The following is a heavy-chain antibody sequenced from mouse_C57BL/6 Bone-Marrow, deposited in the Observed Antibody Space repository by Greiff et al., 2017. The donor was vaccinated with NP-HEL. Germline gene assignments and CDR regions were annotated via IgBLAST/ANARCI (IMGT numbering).Heavy chain of an antibody. D-gene: IGHD1-1*01. Sequence: QVQLQQPGAELVKPGASVKMSCKASGYTFTSYWITWVKQRPGQGLEWIGDIYPGSGSTNYNEKFKSKATLTVDTSSSTAYMQLSSLTSEDSAVYYCASQVTTVVATGTFDYWGQGTTLTVSS. CDR1: GYTFTSYW. CDR2: IYPGSGST. J-gene: IGHJ2*01. CDR3: ASQVTTVVATGTFDY. V-gene: IGHV1-55*01.